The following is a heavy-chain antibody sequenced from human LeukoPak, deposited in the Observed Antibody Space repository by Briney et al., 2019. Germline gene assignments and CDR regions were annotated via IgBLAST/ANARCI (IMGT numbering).Heavy chain of an antibody. Sequence: GGSLRLSCAGFGFTFSNYAMIWVRQAPRRGLEWVSAIGGRGTNTFYADSVKGRFTIARDNSKNTLYLQMESLRVEDTAVYYCTRGARDCDYWGQGTLVTVSS. CDR3: TRGARDCDY. CDR2: IGGRGTNT. CDR1: GFTFSNYA. J-gene: IGHJ4*02. V-gene: IGHV3-23*01. D-gene: IGHD2-21*01.